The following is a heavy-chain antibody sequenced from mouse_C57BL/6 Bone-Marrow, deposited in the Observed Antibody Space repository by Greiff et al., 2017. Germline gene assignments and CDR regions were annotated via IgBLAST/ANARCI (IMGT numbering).Heavy chain of an antibody. Sequence: VQLKESGPVLVKPGASVKMSCKASGYTFTDYYMNWVKQSHGKSLEWIGVINPYNGGTSYNQKFKGKATLTVDKSSSTAYMELNSLTSEDSAVYYCASRTGTGYFDVWGTGTTVTVSS. D-gene: IGHD4-1*01. CDR3: ASRTGTGYFDV. J-gene: IGHJ1*03. V-gene: IGHV1-19*01. CDR1: GYTFTDYY. CDR2: INPYNGGT.